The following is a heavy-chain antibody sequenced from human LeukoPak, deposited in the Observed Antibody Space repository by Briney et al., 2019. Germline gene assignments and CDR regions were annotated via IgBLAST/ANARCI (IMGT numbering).Heavy chain of an antibody. CDR1: GFTFSTNW. J-gene: IGHJ4*02. CDR3: ARNEN. V-gene: IGHV3-7*05. CDR2: IKEDGSEK. Sequence: GGSLRLSCTASGFTFSTNWMSWVRQAPGKGLEWVASIKEDGSEKCYVDSVKGRFTISRDNAKNSLYLQMNSLRAEDTAMYYCARNENWGQGTLVTLSS.